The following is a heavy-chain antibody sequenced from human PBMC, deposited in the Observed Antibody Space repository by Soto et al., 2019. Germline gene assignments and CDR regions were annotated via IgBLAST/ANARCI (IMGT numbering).Heavy chain of an antibody. Sequence: QVQLVQSGAEAKKPGSSVKVSCKASGGTFSSSAISWLRQAPGQGLEWMGVIVPMFGTTDKARKFQDRVTFTADESTSTDYMELSSLRSEDTATYYCAKIGERSWFDSWGQGTLVTVSS. CDR1: GGTFSSSA. V-gene: IGHV1-69*01. CDR2: IVPMFGTT. CDR3: AKIGERSWFDS. J-gene: IGHJ5*01.